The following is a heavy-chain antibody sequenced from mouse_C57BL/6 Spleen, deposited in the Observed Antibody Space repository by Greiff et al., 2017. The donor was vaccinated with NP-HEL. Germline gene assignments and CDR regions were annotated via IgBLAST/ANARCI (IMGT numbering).Heavy chain of an antibody. CDR3: ARYGYDVFDY. CDR1: GYAFTNYL. CDR2: INPGSGGT. V-gene: IGHV1-54*01. Sequence: VQLQESGAELVRPGTSVKVSCKASGYAFTNYLIEWVKQRPGQGLEWIGVINPGSGGTNYNEKFKGKATLTADKSSSTAYMQLSSLTSEDSAVYFCARYGYDVFDYWGQGTTLTVSS. J-gene: IGHJ2*01. D-gene: IGHD2-2*01.